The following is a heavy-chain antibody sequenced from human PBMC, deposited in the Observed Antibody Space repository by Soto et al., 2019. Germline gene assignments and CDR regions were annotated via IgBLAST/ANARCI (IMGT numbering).Heavy chain of an antibody. J-gene: IGHJ4*02. CDR1: GFTFDDYA. D-gene: IGHD2-2*01. V-gene: IGHV3-9*01. Sequence: EVQLVESGGGLVQPGRSLRLSCAASGFTFDDYAMHWVRQAPGKGLEWVSGISWNSGSIGYADSVKGRFTISRDNAKNSLYQQMNSLRAEDTALYYCAPHPGYGSSTSCSNFDYWGQGTLVTVSS. CDR3: APHPGYGSSTSCSNFDY. CDR2: ISWNSGSI.